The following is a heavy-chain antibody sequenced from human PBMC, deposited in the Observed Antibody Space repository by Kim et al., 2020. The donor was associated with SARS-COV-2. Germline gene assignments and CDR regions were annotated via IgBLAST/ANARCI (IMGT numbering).Heavy chain of an antibody. CDR3: ARDLYGSGSYGLYGMDV. J-gene: IGHJ6*02. CDR2: ISSSSSYI. D-gene: IGHD3-10*01. Sequence: GGSLRLSCAASGFTFSSYSMNWVRQAPGKGLEWVSSISSSSSYIYYADSVKGRFTISRDNAKNSLYLQMNSLRAEDTAVYYCARDLYGSGSYGLYGMDVWGQGTTVTVSS. CDR1: GFTFSSYS. V-gene: IGHV3-21*01.